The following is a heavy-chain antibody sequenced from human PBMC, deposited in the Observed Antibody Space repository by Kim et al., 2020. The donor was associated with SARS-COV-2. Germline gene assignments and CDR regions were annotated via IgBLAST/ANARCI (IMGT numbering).Heavy chain of an antibody. CDR2: T. Sequence: TYDAGSVKGRFTISRDNSKNTLYLQMNSLRAEDTAVYYCAKDVVRFGVDYWGQGTLVTVSS. D-gene: IGHD3-10*01. V-gene: IGHV3-23*01. CDR3: AKDVVRFGVDY. J-gene: IGHJ4*02.